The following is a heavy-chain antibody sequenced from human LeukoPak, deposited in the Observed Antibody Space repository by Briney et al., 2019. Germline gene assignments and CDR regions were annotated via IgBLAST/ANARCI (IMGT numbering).Heavy chain of an antibody. CDR3: ARDYDWAFDY. D-gene: IGHD3-16*01. CDR1: GFTFNSEP. CDR2: IRSDSKTI. V-gene: IGHV3-48*01. J-gene: IGHJ4*02. Sequence: GGSLRLSCVMSGFTFNSEPMNWVRQAPGKGLDWIAHIRSDSKTIVYADSVRGRFTISRDNAKNSLSLQMNSLRAEDTAVYFCARDYDWAFDYWGQGILVTVAS.